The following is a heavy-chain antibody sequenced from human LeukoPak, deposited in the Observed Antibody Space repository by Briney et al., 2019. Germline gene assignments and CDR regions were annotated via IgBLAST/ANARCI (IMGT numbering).Heavy chain of an antibody. V-gene: IGHV3-21*01. CDR3: ARHGITVSDAFDY. Sequence: GGSLRLSCAASGFTFSIYSMNWVRQAPGKGLGWVSSISSTSSYIYYADSVKGRFTISRDNAKNSLYLQMHSLRAEDTAVYYCARHGITVSDAFDYWGQGTLVTVSS. D-gene: IGHD6-19*01. J-gene: IGHJ4*02. CDR1: GFTFSIYS. CDR2: ISSTSSYI.